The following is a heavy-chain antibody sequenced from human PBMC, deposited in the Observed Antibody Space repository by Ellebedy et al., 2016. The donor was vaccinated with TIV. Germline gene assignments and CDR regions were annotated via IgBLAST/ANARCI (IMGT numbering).Heavy chain of an antibody. CDR2: ISSSSSYI. CDR3: ACGFDY. J-gene: IGHJ4*02. Sequence: GESLKISCAASGFTFSSYSMNWVRQAPGKGLEWVSSISSSSSYIYYADSVKGRFTISRDNARSSLYLQMNSLRAEDTAVYFCACGFDYWGQGTLVTVSS. V-gene: IGHV3-21*01. CDR1: GFTFSSYS.